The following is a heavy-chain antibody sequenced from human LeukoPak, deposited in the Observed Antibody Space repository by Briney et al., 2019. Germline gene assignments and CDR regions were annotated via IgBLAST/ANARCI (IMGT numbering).Heavy chain of an antibody. Sequence: GASVKVSCKASGYTFTGYYMHWVRQAPGQGLEWMGWINPNSGGTNYAQKFQGRVTMTRDTSISTAYIELSRLRSDDTAVYYCARDARDYYGSSYWYFDLWGRGTLVTVSS. CDR1: GYTFTGYY. CDR2: INPNSGGT. J-gene: IGHJ2*01. CDR3: ARDARDYYGSSYWYFDL. V-gene: IGHV1-2*02. D-gene: IGHD3-10*01.